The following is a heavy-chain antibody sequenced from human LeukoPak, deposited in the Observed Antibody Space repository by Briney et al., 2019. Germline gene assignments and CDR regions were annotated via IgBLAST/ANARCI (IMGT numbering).Heavy chain of an antibody. V-gene: IGHV3-23*01. CDR3: AKGNDIAVASLDY. D-gene: IGHD6-19*01. CDR1: GFTFSSYA. CDR2: ICGNDGRT. Sequence: GGSLRLSCAASGFTFSSYAMSWVRQAPGKGLEWVSGICGNDGRTYYADSVKGRFTISRDNSKNTLYLQMNSLRAEDTAVYYCAKGNDIAVASLDYWGQGTLVTVSS. J-gene: IGHJ4*02.